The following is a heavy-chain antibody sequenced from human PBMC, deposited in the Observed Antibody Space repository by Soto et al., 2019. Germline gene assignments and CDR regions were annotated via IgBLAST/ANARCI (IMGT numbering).Heavy chain of an antibody. D-gene: IGHD5-18*01. J-gene: IGHJ4*02. CDR3: ARGRLGGYSYSRMTPPYDY. CDR2: ISDYGETK. Sequence: GGSLRLSCAVSGFTFSDFHMSWIRQAPGKGLEWVSYISDYGETKYYADSVKGRFTISRDNAKNSLYLQVNSLRAEDTAVYYCARGRLGGYSYSRMTPPYDYWGQGTLVTVSS. V-gene: IGHV3-11*01. CDR1: GFTFSDFH.